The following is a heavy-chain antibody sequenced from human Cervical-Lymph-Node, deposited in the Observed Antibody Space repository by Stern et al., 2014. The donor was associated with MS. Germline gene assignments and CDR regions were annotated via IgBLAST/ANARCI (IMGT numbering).Heavy chain of an antibody. CDR1: GFTFGDYA. CDR3: SKVYGDYVPYYFDY. D-gene: IGHD4-17*01. CDR2: LSSKANGGTA. J-gene: IGHJ4*02. V-gene: IGHV3-49*03. Sequence: EVQLVESGGGLVQPGRSLRLSCTTSGFTFGDYAMSWFRQAPGKGLEWVGLLSSKANGGTAEYAAAVKGRFTISRDDSKSIAYLQMNSLKTEDTAVYYCSKVYGDYVPYYFDYWGQGTLVTVSS.